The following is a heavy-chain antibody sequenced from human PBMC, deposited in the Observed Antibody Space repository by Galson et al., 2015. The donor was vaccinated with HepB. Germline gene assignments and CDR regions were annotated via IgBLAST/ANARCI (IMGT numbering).Heavy chain of an antibody. CDR1: GFTVSSNY. CDR2: IYSGGST. J-gene: IGHJ2*01. V-gene: IGHV3-66*01. D-gene: IGHD1-26*01. CDR3: AREGVGATKPYWYFDL. Sequence: SLRLSCAASGFTVSSNYMSWVRQAPGKGLEWVSVIYSGGSTYYADSVKGRYTISRDNSKNTLYLQMNSLRAEDTAVYYCAREGVGATKPYWYFDLWGRGTLVTVSS.